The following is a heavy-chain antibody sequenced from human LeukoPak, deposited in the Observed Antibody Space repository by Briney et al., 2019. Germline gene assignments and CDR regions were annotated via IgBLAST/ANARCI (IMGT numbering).Heavy chain of an antibody. V-gene: IGHV3-53*01. D-gene: IGHD2-15*01. CDR1: GFTVSSTY. CDR2: IYSGGNI. J-gene: IGHJ4*02. Sequence: EGSLRLSCAASGFTVSSTYMSWVRQAPGKGLEWVSVIYSGGNIYYIESVKGRFTISRDTSKNTLYLQMNSLRAEDTAVYFCAGRHCSGGGCYFAGADPFDYWGQGTLVTVSS. CDR3: AGRHCSGGGCYFAGADPFDY.